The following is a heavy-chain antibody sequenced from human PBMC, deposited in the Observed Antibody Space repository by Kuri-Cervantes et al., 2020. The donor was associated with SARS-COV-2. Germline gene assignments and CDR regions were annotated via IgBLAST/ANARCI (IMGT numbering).Heavy chain of an antibody. CDR3: ASGPGILWFGDDY. CDR2: IYSGGST. J-gene: IGHJ4*02. Sequence: GESLKISCAASGFTFSSYDMSWVRQAPGKGLEWVSVIYSGGSTYYADSVKGRFTISRDNSKNTLYLQMNSLRAEDTAVYYCASGPGILWFGDDYWGQGTLVTVSS. D-gene: IGHD3-10*01. CDR1: GFTFSSYD. V-gene: IGHV3-53*01.